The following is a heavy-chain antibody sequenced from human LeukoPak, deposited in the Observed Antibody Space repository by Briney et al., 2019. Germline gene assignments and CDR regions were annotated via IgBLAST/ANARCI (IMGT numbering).Heavy chain of an antibody. CDR2: IYHSGST. CDR3: ARGDFWSGYYEGGYFDY. D-gene: IGHD3-3*01. V-gene: IGHV4-38-2*02. CDR1: GYAISSGYF. J-gene: IGHJ4*02. Sequence: SETLSLTCSVSGYAISSGYFWGWIRQPPGKGLEWIGTIYHSGSTYYNPSLKSRVTISVDTSKNQFSLKLSSVTAADTAVYYCARGDFWSGYYEGGYFDYWGQGTLVTVSS.